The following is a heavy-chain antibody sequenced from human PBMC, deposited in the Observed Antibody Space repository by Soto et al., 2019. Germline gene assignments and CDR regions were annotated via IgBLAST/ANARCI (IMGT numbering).Heavy chain of an antibody. CDR1: GGSFSGYY. D-gene: IGHD2-21*01. V-gene: IGHV4-34*01. CDR2: INHSGST. J-gene: IGHJ4*02. Sequence: SETLSLTCAVYGGSFSGYYWSWIRQPPGKGLEWIGEINHSGSTNYNPSLKSRVTISVDTSKNQFSLKLSTVTAADTAVYYCATTLEGRLWWFRWGQGTLVTVSS. CDR3: ATTLEGRLWWFR.